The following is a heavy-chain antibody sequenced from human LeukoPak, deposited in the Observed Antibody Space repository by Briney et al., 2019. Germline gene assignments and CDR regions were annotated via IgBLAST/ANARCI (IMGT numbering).Heavy chain of an antibody. V-gene: IGHV3-21*01. CDR3: AKDFTTVTVGYFDL. Sequence: NPGGSLRLSCAASGFTFSTYNMNWVRQAPGKGLEWVSSISSNNNYIYYADSVKGRFTISRDNAKNSLYLQMNSLRAEDTAVYYCAKDFTTVTVGYFDLWGRGTLVTVSS. CDR2: ISSNNNYI. D-gene: IGHD4-17*01. CDR1: GFTFSTYN. J-gene: IGHJ2*01.